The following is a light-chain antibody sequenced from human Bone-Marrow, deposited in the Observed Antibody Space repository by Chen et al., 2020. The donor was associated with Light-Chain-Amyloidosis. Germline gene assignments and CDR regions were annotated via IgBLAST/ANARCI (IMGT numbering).Light chain of an antibody. J-gene: IGKJ2*01. CDR1: ESLSDDY. V-gene: IGKV3-20*01. CDR2: GAS. CDR3: HQYGMTPHT. Sequence: DTVLTQSPAILSLAPGERATLSCRASESLSDDYLAWFQHKPGQAPRLIIYGASDRATGIPDRFTGSGSGADCSLTITSLEPEDFAVYYCHQYGMTPHTVGQGTKLQLK.